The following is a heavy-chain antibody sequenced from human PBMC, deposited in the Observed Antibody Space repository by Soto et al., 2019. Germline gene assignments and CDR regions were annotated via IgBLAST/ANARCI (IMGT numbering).Heavy chain of an antibody. V-gene: IGHV4-39*01. J-gene: IGHJ4*02. D-gene: IGHD6-13*01. CDR1: GGSISSSSYY. CDR2: IYYSGST. Sequence: SETLSLTCTVSGGSISSSSYYWGWIRQPPGKGLEWIGSIYYSGSTYYNPSLKSRVTIFVDTSKNQFSLKLSSVTAADTAVYYCARHWFHSAAGRNTKYYFDYWGQGTLVTVSS. CDR3: ARHWFHSAAGRNTKYYFDY.